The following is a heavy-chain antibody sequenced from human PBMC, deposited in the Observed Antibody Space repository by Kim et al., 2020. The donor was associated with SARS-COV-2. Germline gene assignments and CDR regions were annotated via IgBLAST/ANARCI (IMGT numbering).Heavy chain of an antibody. V-gene: IGHV3-73*01. CDR2: IRSKTNSYAT. D-gene: IGHD1-7*01. J-gene: IGHJ6*02. CDR3: TRLPVLELRSHYYGMDV. CDR1: GFTFSGSA. Sequence: GGSLRLSCAASGFTFSGSAMHWVRQASGKGLEWVGRIRSKTNSYATAYAASVKGRFTISRDDSKNTAYLQMNSLKTEDTAVYYCTRLPVLELRSHYYGMDVWGQGTTVTVSS.